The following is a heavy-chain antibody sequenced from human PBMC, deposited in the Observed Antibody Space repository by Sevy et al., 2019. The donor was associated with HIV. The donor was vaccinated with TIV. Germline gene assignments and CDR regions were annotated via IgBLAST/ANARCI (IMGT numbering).Heavy chain of an antibody. D-gene: IGHD5-12*01. CDR1: GGSISSSNW. CDR2: IYRSGST. CDR3: ARYYSGYDYRYYYYMDV. J-gene: IGHJ6*03. Sequence: SETLSLTCPVSGGSISSSNWWSWVRQPPGKGLEWIGEIYRSGSTNYNPSLKSRVTISVDKSKNQFSLKLSSVTAADTAVYYCARYYSGYDYRYYYYMDVWGKGTTVTVSS. V-gene: IGHV4-4*02.